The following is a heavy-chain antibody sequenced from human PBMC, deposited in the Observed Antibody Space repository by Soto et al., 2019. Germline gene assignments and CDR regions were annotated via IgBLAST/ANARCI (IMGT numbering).Heavy chain of an antibody. CDR1: GGSISSYY. Sequence: SETLSLTCTVSGGSISSYYWSWIRQPPGKGLEWIGYIYYSGSTNYNPSPKSRVTISVDTSKNQFSLKLSSVTAADTAVYYCARGIADNSYYYYMDVWGKGTTVTVSS. CDR3: ARGIADNSYYYYMDV. J-gene: IGHJ6*03. V-gene: IGHV4-59*01. CDR2: IYYSGST. D-gene: IGHD6-13*01.